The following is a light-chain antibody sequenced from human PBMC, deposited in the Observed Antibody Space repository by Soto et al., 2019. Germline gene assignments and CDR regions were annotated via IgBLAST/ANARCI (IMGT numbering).Light chain of an antibody. CDR3: RSYSTTTTREV. CDR1: SSDVGGYDV. J-gene: IGLJ1*01. Sequence: ALAQPPSVSVSPGQSITISCTGASSDVGGYDVVSWYQHHPGTPPKLNIYEVPHRASGVSHRFSGSTSATTASLTISGLHLPDEADYFSRSYSTTTTREVFGTGTKGTVL. V-gene: IGLV2-14*01. CDR2: EVP.